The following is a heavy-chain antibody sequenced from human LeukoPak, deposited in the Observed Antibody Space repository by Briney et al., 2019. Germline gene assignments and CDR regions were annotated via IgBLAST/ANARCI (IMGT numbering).Heavy chain of an antibody. Sequence: GGSLRLSCAASGFTFSSHAMSWVRQAPGKGLEWVSAISGSGGSTYYADSVKGRFTISRDNSKNTLYLQMNSLRAEDTAVYYCAKDSEVVPAAQFDYWGQGTLVTVSS. CDR3: AKDSEVVPAAQFDY. CDR1: GFTFSSHA. CDR2: ISGSGGST. J-gene: IGHJ4*02. V-gene: IGHV3-23*01. D-gene: IGHD2-2*01.